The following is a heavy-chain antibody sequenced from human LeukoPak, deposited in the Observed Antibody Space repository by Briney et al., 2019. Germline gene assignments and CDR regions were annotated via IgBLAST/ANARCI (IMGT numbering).Heavy chain of an antibody. CDR1: GGPISSGTYY. CDR2: ISYSGTT. CDR3: ARGFEHYGDYAGLVAFDI. Sequence: SETLSLTCTVSGGPISSGTYYWSWIRQHPGKGLEWIGYISYSGTTYYNPSLKSRVTISVDTSKNQLSLKLSSVTAADTAVYYCARGFEHYGDYAGLVAFDIWGQGTMVTVSS. V-gene: IGHV4-31*03. J-gene: IGHJ3*02. D-gene: IGHD4-17*01.